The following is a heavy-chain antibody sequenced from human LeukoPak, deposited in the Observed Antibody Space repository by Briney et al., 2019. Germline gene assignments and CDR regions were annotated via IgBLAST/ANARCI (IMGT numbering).Heavy chain of an antibody. J-gene: IGHJ4*02. Sequence: ASVKVSYKASGGTFSSYAISWVRQAPGQGLEWMGIINPSGGSTSYAQKFQGRVTMTRDTSTSTVYMELSSLRSEDTAVYYCARDRNYYGSGRLDYWGQGTLVTVSS. CDR3: ARDRNYYGSGRLDY. CDR2: INPSGGST. D-gene: IGHD3-10*01. V-gene: IGHV1-46*01. CDR1: GGTFSSYA.